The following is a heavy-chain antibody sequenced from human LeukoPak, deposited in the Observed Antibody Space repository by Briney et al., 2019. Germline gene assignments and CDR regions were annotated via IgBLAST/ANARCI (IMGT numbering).Heavy chain of an antibody. J-gene: IGHJ6*02. V-gene: IGHV5-51*01. CDR1: GYSFTSYW. CDR3: ARHMVRGGGYYGMDV. CDR2: IYPGDSDT. D-gene: IGHD3-10*01. Sequence: GESLKISCKGSGYSFTSYWIGWVRQMPGKGLEWMGIIYPGDSDTRYSSSFQGQVTISADKSISTAYLQWSSLKASDTATYYCARHMVRGGGYYGMDVWGQGTTVTVSS.